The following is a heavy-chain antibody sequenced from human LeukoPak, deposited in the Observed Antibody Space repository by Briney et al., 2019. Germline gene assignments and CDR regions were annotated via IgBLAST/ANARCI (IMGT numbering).Heavy chain of an antibody. Sequence: PGGSLRLSCAASGFTFSSYAMSLVRQAPATGLEWVSAIRGSGGRTYYADSVKGRLTISRDNTKIPLYLQMNSLRAEDTAVYYCAKDGSVAGLPFDYCGQGTLVTVSS. J-gene: IGHJ4*02. CDR2: IRGSGGRT. D-gene: IGHD6-19*01. CDR1: GFTFSSYA. V-gene: IGHV3-23*01. CDR3: AKDGSVAGLPFDY.